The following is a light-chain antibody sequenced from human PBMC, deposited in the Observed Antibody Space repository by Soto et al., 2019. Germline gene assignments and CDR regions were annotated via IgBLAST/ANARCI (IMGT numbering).Light chain of an antibody. CDR3: QHYNDWPPWT. Sequence: EIVMTQSPATLSVSPGERATLSCWASQSFSSNLAWYQQKPGQAPRLLIYAASTRATGVPARFSGSGSGTGFTLTISSLQSEDFAVYYCQHYNDWPPWTFGQGTKVEIK. CDR1: QSFSSN. J-gene: IGKJ1*01. CDR2: AAS. V-gene: IGKV3-15*01.